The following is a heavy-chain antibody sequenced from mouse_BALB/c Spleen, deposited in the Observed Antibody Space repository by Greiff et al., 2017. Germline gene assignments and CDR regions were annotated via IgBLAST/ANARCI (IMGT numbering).Heavy chain of an antibody. J-gene: IGHJ3*01. D-gene: IGHD1-1*01. CDR3: ARHETHCYGSSLAWFAY. CDR2: FYPGSGSI. Sequence: VQLQQSGAELVKPGASVKLSCKASGYTFTEYIIHWVKQRSGRGLEWIGWFYPGSGSIKYNEKFKDKATLTAATSSSTVYMELSRLTSEDSAVYCYARHETHCYGSSLAWFAYWGQGTLVTVSA. CDR1: GYTFTEYI. V-gene: IGHV1-62-2*01.